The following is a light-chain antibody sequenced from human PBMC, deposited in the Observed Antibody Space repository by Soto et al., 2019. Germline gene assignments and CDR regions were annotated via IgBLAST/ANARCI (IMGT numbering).Light chain of an antibody. CDR2: AAS. V-gene: IGKV1-39*01. CDR1: QSISTY. J-gene: IGKJ2*01. Sequence: DIQMTQSPSSLSASLGDRVTITCRASQSISTYLNWYQQKPGKAPKLLIYAASTLQSGVPSRFSGSGSGTDFTLTISSLQPEDFATYYCQKSYSIPYTFGQGTKVEIK. CDR3: QKSYSIPYT.